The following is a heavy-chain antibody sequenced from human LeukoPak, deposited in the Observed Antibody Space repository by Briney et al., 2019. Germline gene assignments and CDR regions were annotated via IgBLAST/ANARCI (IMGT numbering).Heavy chain of an antibody. CDR2: IRSQANSYAT. D-gene: IGHD2-21*02. J-gene: IGHJ4*02. V-gene: IGHV3-73*01. CDR1: GFTFSGSV. CDR3: TRLWGDCGGDCYSHDF. Sequence: GGSLKLSCATSGFTFSGSVMHWVRQASGRGLEWVGRIRSQANSYATAYAASVKGRFAISRDDSRNTAYLQMNSLRTEDSAVYYCTRLWGDCGGDCYSHDFWGQGTLVTVSS.